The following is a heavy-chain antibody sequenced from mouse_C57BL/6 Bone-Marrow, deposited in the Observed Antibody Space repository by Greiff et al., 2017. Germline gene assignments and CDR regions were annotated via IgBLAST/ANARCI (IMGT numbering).Heavy chain of an antibody. V-gene: IGHV1-81*01. J-gene: IGHJ3*01. D-gene: IGHD1-1*01. CDR1: GYTFTSYG. Sequence: VQLQQSGAELARPGASVKLSCKASGYTFTSYGISWVKQRTGQGLEWIGEIYPRSGNTYYNEKFKGKATLTADKSSSTAYMELRSLTSEDSAVYFCARSGHYCGSSYWFAYWGQGTLVTVSA. CDR2: IYPRSGNT. CDR3: ARSGHYCGSSYWFAY.